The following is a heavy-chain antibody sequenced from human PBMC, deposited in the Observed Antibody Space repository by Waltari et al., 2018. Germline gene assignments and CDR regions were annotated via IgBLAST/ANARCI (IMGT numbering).Heavy chain of an antibody. J-gene: IGHJ4*02. CDR1: GFTLSNYW. CDR2: IKEDGGRK. V-gene: IGHV3-7*01. CDR3: VRNRGWQQFDF. Sequence: EVKLVESGGGLVQPGGSLRLSCSVSGFTLSNYWMGWVSQAPGKGLEWVAGIKEDGGRKDYVDSVKGRFTISRDNAKSTLYLQMNSLRAEDTAVFYCVRNRGWQQFDFWGQGTLVTVSS. D-gene: IGHD2-15*01.